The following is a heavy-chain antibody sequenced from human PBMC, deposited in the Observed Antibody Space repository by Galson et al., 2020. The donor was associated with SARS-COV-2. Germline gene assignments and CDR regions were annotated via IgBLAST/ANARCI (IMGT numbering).Heavy chain of an antibody. CDR2: IYYSGST. Sequence: SETLSLTCAVSGGSISSGGYSWSWIRQPPGKGLEWIGYIYYSGSTYYNPSLKSRVTISVDTSKNQFSLKLSSVTAADTAVYYCARDRVVPAERAFDIWGQGTMVTVSS. D-gene: IGHD2-2*01. V-gene: IGHV4-30-4*07. CDR3: ARDRVVPAERAFDI. CDR1: GGSISSGGYS. J-gene: IGHJ3*02.